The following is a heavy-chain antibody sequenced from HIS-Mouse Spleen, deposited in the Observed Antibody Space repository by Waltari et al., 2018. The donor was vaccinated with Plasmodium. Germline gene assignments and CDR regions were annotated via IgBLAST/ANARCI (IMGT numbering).Heavy chain of an antibody. CDR3: ARLLPWVHGHFDY. J-gene: IGHJ4*02. CDR1: GYTSTGYS. Sequence: QVQLVQPGAEVQKPGPSVTVPCKASGYTSTGYSMHWVRQAPGQGLEWMGWINPNSGDTSISTAYMELSRLRSDDTAVYYCARLLPWVHGHFDYWGQGTLVTVSS. CDR2: INPNSG. D-gene: IGHD1-26*01. V-gene: IGHV1-2*02.